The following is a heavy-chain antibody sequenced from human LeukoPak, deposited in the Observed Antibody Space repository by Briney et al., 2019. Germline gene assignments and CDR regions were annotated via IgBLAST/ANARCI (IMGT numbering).Heavy chain of an antibody. J-gene: IGHJ4*02. CDR1: GGSISSYY. D-gene: IGHD3-16*01. CDR2: IYYSGST. Sequence: PSETLSLTCTVSGGSISSYYWSWIRQPPGKGLEWSGYIYYSGSTNYNPSLKSRVTISVDTSKNQFSPKLSSVTAADTAVYYCARITEYYFDYWGQGTLVTVSS. CDR3: ARITEYYFDY. V-gene: IGHV4-59*01.